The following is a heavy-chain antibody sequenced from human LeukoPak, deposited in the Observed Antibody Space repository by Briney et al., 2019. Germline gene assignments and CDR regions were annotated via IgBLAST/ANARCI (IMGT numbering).Heavy chain of an antibody. D-gene: IGHD3-3*01. CDR3: AKDETYYDFWSGYPRTPYYYYYMDV. Sequence: PGGSLRLSCAASGFTFSSYGMHWVRQAPGKGLEWVAVISYDGSNKYYADSVKGRFTISRDNSKNTLYLQMNSLRAEDTAVYYCAKDETYYDFWSGYPRTPYYYYYMDVWGKGATVTVSS. J-gene: IGHJ6*03. V-gene: IGHV3-30*18. CDR1: GFTFSSYG. CDR2: ISYDGSNK.